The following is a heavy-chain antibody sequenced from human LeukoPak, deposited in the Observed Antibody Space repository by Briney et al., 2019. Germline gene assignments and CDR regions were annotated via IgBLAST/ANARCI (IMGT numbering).Heavy chain of an antibody. CDR3: ASSTYYSDTSGH. Sequence: GGSLRLSCAASGFTVSSNYMSWVRQAPGKGLEWVSVIYSGGSTYYADSVKGRFTISRDNSKNTLYLQMNSLRAEDTAVYYCASSTYYSDTSGHWGQGTLVTVSS. CDR2: IYSGGST. D-gene: IGHD3-22*01. CDR1: GFTVSSNY. V-gene: IGHV3-53*01. J-gene: IGHJ4*02.